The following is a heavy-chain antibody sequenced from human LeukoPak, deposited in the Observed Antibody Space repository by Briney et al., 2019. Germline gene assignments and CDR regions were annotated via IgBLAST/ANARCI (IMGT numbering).Heavy chain of an antibody. J-gene: IGHJ4*02. CDR3: ARVIGLGIAAAADY. D-gene: IGHD6-13*01. CDR2: INSDGSST. Sequence: GGSLRLSCAASGFTFSSYWMHWVRQAPGKGLVWVSRINSDGSSTSYADSVKGRFTISRDNAKNTLYLQMNSLRAEDTAVYYCARVIGLGIAAAADYWGQGTLVTVSS. V-gene: IGHV3-74*01. CDR1: GFTFSSYW.